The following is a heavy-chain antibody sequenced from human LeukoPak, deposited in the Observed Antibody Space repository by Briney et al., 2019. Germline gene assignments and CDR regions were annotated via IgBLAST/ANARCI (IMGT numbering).Heavy chain of an antibody. V-gene: IGHV4-59*01. CDR3: ARGLNNRKSGRRFDVFEI. Sequence: PSETLSLTCIVSGGSISSYYWSWIRQPPGKGLDWFGYFYYTGSSNYNPSLKSRVTISIDTSKNQFSLRLSSVTAADTAVYYCARGLNNRKSGRRFDVFEIWGQGTMVTVSS. D-gene: IGHD1-14*01. CDR2: FYYTGSS. J-gene: IGHJ3*02. CDR1: GGSISSYY.